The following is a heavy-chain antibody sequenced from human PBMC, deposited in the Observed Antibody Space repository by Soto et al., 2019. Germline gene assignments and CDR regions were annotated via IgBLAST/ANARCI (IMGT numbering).Heavy chain of an antibody. CDR2: IYWDDDK. CDR3: AHVSTYYYDSSGAY. CDR1: GFSLSTSGVG. J-gene: IGHJ4*02. D-gene: IGHD3-22*01. V-gene: IGHV2-5*02. Sequence: QITLKESGPTLVKPTQTLTLTCTFSGFSLSTSGVGVGWIRQPPGKALEWLALIYWDDDKRYSPSLKSRLTITKDTSKNQVVRTMPNMDPVDTATYYCAHVSTYYYDSSGAYWGQGTLVTVSS.